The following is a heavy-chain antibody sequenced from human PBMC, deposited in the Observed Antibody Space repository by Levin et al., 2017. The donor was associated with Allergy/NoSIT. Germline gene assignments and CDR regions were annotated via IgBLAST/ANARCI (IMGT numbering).Heavy chain of an antibody. Sequence: GESLKISCAASGFDFSDYYLSWIRQAPGKGLEWLSSISSSSSYINFANSVKDRFIISRDNPKNLLYLQMNNLRADDTAVYFCARAGTAGLNTPLDSWGQGTLVTVSS. J-gene: IGHJ4*02. CDR1: GFDFSDYY. D-gene: IGHD6-13*01. V-gene: IGHV3-11*03. CDR3: ARAGTAGLNTPLDS. CDR2: ISSSSSYI.